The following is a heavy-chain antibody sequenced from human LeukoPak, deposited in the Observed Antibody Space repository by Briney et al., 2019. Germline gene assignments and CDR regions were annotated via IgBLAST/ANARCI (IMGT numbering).Heavy chain of an antibody. V-gene: IGHV3-30*04. CDR2: ISYDGTDK. CDR3: ASPNSMAGTHYFHY. J-gene: IGHJ4*02. D-gene: IGHD6-19*01. Sequence: GGSLRLSCAASGFTFTTFPMHWVRQPPGKGLEWVAVISYDGTDKYYAVSVKGRFTISRDNSKSTLYLQMDSLRAEDTAVYYCASPNSMAGTHYFHYWGQGTLVTVSS. CDR1: GFTFTTFP.